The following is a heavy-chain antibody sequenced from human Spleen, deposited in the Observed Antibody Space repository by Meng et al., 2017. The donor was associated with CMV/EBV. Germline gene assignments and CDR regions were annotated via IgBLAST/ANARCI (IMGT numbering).Heavy chain of an antibody. V-gene: IGHV3-30*04. Sequence: SYAMHWGRQAPGKGLEWVAVISYDGSNKYYADSVKGRFTISRDNSKNTLYLQMNSLRAEDTAVYYCASPSRIAAAGTVLDGAEYFQHWGQGTLVTVSS. D-gene: IGHD6-13*01. J-gene: IGHJ1*01. CDR2: ISYDGSNK. CDR3: ASPSRIAAAGTVLDGAEYFQH. CDR1: SYA.